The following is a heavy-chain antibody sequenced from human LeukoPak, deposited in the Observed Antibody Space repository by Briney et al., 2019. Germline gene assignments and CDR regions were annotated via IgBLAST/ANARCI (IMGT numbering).Heavy chain of an antibody. Sequence: PGGSLRLSCAASGFTFSDYGMHWVRQAPGKGLEWVAFIRNDGNNKFYAESVKGRFTISRDDSSNTLFLQMNGLRAEDTALYYCAVRDCRNTRCFGNNYYYMNVWGKGTSVTVSS. J-gene: IGHJ6*03. CDR2: IRNDGNNK. CDR3: AVRDCRNTRCFGNNYYYMNV. D-gene: IGHD2-2*01. V-gene: IGHV3-30*02. CDR1: GFTFSDYG.